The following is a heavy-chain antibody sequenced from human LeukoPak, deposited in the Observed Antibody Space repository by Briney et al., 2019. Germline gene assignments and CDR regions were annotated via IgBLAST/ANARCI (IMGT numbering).Heavy chain of an antibody. D-gene: IGHD5-24*01. CDR1: EFSFETYW. Sequence: GALRLSCVALEFSFETYWMSWVRQAPGKGPEWVANINEDGSEKHYVGSVRGRFTISRDNADNSLHLQMNSLRPEDMAVYYCARGETMDVWGRGTTVTVSS. CDR2: INEDGSEK. CDR3: ARGETMDV. V-gene: IGHV3-7*01. J-gene: IGHJ6*03.